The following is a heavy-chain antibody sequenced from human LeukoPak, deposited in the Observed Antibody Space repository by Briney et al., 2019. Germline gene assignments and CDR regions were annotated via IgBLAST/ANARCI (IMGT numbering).Heavy chain of an antibody. CDR3: ARAQNRYCSSTSCYNAFDI. V-gene: IGHV3-33*08. CDR2: IWYDGSNK. D-gene: IGHD2-2*02. CDR1: GFTFSSYA. Sequence: PGGSLRLSCAASGFTFSSYAMHWVRQAPGKGLEWVAVIWYDGSNKYYADSVKGRFTISRDNSKNTLYLQMNSLRAEDTAVYYCARAQNRYCSSTSCYNAFDIWGQGTMVTVSS. J-gene: IGHJ3*02.